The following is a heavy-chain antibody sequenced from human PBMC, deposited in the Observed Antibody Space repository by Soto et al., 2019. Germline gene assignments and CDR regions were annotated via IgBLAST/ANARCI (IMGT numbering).Heavy chain of an antibody. CDR1: GFTFSSYS. CDR2: ISARSSYI. J-gene: IGHJ4*02. V-gene: IGHV3-21*01. CDR3: ARGSIVATSLTPFDF. D-gene: IGHD5-12*01. Sequence: EVQLVESGGGLVKPGGSLRLSCAASGFTFSSYSMNWVRQAPGKGLEWVSSISARSSYIYYADSVKGRFTVSRDNAKNSLYLQINSLRDEDTAVYYCARGSIVATSLTPFDFWGQGTLVIVSS.